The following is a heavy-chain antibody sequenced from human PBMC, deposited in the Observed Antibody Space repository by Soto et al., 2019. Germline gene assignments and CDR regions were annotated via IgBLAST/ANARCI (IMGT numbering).Heavy chain of an antibody. CDR2: MNPNSGNT. J-gene: IGHJ4*02. D-gene: IGHD2-2*01. Sequence: QVQLVQSGAEVKKPGASVKVSCKASGYTFTSYDINWVRQATGQGLEWMGWMNPNSGNTGYAQKFQGRVTMTRNTSISKAYMERRRLRSEDTTVYYCASGCISTSCLRGGLDYWGQGTLVTVSS. V-gene: IGHV1-8*01. CDR1: GYTFTSYD. CDR3: ASGCISTSCLRGGLDY.